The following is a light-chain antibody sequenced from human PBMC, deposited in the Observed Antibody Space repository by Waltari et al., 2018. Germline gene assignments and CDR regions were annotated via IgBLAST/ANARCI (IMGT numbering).Light chain of an antibody. Sequence: QSVLTQPPSTSGTPGQRVTISCSGSSPNVGPNHVSWYQQLPGTAPTLLIYNNNRRPSGVPDRFSGSKSGTSASLAISGLQSEDEADYYCAAWDDSLNAWMFGGGTKLTVL. CDR2: NNN. CDR1: SPNVGPNH. J-gene: IGLJ3*02. V-gene: IGLV1-44*01. CDR3: AAWDDSLNAWM.